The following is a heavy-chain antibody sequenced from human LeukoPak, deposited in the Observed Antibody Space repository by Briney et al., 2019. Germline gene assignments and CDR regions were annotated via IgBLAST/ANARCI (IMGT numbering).Heavy chain of an antibody. Sequence: GASVTVSCTTSGYTFTNYGIRWVRQAPGLGLEWMGWISAYNGNTNYAQKVQGRVTMTTDTSTSTAYMELRSLRFDDTAVYYCARDQSVRLLQTSSTYFKHVFAIWGQGSMVTVSS. J-gene: IGHJ3*02. CDR2: ISAYNGNT. D-gene: IGHD6-13*01. CDR1: GYTFTNYG. V-gene: IGHV1-18*01. CDR3: ARDQSVRLLQTSSTYFKHVFAI.